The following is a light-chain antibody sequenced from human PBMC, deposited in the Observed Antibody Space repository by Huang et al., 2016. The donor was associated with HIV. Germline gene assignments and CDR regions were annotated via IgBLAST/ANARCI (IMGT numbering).Light chain of an antibody. Sequence: EIVLTQSPATLSLSPGERATLSCRASQSISTYLAWYQQKPGQSPRLLLQGASNRATGIPTRFSGRGSGTDFTLTISSLEPEDCALYYCHQRGDWPLTFGGGTKVEIK. J-gene: IGKJ4*01. CDR2: GAS. CDR3: HQRGDWPLT. CDR1: QSISTY. V-gene: IGKV3-11*01.